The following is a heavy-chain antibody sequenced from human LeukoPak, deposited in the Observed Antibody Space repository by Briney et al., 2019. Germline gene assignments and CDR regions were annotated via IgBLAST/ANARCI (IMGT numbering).Heavy chain of an antibody. CDR3: ATSRYCSNGVCPFDY. J-gene: IGHJ4*02. D-gene: IGHD2-8*01. V-gene: IGHV1-8*01. Sequence: ASVKVSCKTSGYTFTSYDMNWVRQAAGQGLEWMGWTSPNTGYIYYARKFQGRMTMATSTATRTVYMELSSLRSEDTAVYYCATSRYCSNGVCPFDYWGQGTLVTVSS. CDR1: GYTFTSYD. CDR2: TSPNTGYI.